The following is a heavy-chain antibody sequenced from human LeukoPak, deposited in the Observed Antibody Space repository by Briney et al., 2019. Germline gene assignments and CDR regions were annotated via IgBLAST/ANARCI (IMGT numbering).Heavy chain of an antibody. V-gene: IGHV4-4*07. J-gene: IGHJ3*02. CDR1: GGSISSYF. D-gene: IGHD7-27*01. CDR2: IYTSRGT. Sequence: SETLSLTCTVSGGSISSYFWSWIRQPAGKGLEWIGRIYTSRGTNYNPSLKSRVTISVDTSKNQFSLKLSSVTAADTAVYYCARLRTGDGAFDIWGQGTMVTVSS. CDR3: ARLRTGDGAFDI.